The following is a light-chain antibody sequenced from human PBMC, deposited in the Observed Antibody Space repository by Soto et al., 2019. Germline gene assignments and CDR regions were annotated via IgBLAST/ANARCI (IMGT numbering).Light chain of an antibody. CDR3: SSYVSSSTYV. J-gene: IGLJ1*01. V-gene: IGLV2-14*01. Sequence: QSALAQPASVSGSPGQSISISFTGTRSDVGGYDFVSWYQQHPGKAPKLIIYEVSNRPSGVSNRFSGSKSDNTASLTVSGFQAEDEADYYCSSYVSSSTYVFGTGTKVTVL. CDR1: RSDVGGYDF. CDR2: EVS.